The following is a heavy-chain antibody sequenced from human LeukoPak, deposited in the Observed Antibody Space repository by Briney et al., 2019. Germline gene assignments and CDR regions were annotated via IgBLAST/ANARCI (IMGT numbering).Heavy chain of an antibody. CDR1: EYTFTIYH. V-gene: IGHV1-2*02. CDR2: INRNTGGT. D-gene: IGHD3-10*01. Sequence: ASVRVSCKACEYTFTIYHIHWVRQAPGQGLEWMGWINRNTGGTNFAQKFQDRVTITRETSISTAYMELSRLRSDDTAVYYCARDMVRAYKFDPWGQGTLVTVSS. J-gene: IGHJ5*02. CDR3: ARDMVRAYKFDP.